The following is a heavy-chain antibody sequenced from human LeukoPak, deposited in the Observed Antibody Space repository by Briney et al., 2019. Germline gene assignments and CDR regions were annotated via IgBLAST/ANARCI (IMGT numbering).Heavy chain of an antibody. CDR2: INPNSGGT. CDR1: GYTFTGYY. Sequence: ASVKVSCKASGYTFTGYYMHWVRQAPGQGLEWMGWINPNSGGTNYAQKFQGRVTITADKSTSTAYMELSSLRSEDTAVYYCAGTYYDILTGYYTSLPYNYWGQGTLVTVSS. J-gene: IGHJ4*02. V-gene: IGHV1-2*02. D-gene: IGHD3-9*01. CDR3: AGTYYDILTGYYTSLPYNY.